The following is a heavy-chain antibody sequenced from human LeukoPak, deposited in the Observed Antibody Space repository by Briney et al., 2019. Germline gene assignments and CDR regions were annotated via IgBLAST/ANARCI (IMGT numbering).Heavy chain of an antibody. Sequence: PSETLSLTCTVSGGSISSGSYYWSWIRQPAGKGLEWIGRIYTSGSTNYNPSLKSRVTISVDTSKNQFSLKLSSVTAADTAVYYCAGHCSSTSCWGSDYWGQGTLVTVSS. CDR1: GGSISSGSYY. CDR3: AGHCSSTSCWGSDY. CDR2: IYTSGST. V-gene: IGHV4-61*02. D-gene: IGHD2-2*01. J-gene: IGHJ4*02.